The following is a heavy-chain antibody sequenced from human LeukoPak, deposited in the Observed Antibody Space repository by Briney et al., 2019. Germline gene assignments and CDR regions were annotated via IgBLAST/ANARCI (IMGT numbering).Heavy chain of an antibody. D-gene: IGHD2-8*01. J-gene: IGHJ3*02. CDR3: ASKHQWSDGFHI. Sequence: SETLSLTCSVSGGFSSSYYWNWIRQPAGKRLEWIGRIYSSGSANYNPSLNSRVTMSVDTSKNQYSLKLTSVTAADTAVYYCASKHQWSDGFHIWGQGAMVIVPS. V-gene: IGHV4-4*07. CDR1: GGFSSSYY. CDR2: IYSSGSA.